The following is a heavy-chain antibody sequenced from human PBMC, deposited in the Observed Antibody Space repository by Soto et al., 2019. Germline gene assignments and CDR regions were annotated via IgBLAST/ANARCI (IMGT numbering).Heavy chain of an antibody. Sequence: QLHLVQPGAVVKKPGASVTVSCSASGYPVTAYCMHWVRQAPGRGLEWMGGINPATGAAKYTQTFQGRVTMARDTSTSTVFMELSGLTSEDTAVFYWARGGGVGVAGSAAFDMWGQGTMVTVSS. CDR2: INPATGAA. V-gene: IGHV1-2*02. J-gene: IGHJ3*02. CDR1: GYPVTAYC. D-gene: IGHD3-3*01. CDR3: ARGGGVGVAGSAAFDM.